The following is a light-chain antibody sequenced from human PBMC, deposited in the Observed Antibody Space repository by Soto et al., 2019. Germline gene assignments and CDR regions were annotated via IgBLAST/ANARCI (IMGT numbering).Light chain of an antibody. CDR1: QSVSSSY. CDR3: QQYGSSPPYT. J-gene: IGKJ2*01. CDR2: GAS. V-gene: IGKV3-20*01. Sequence: EIVLTQSPGTLSLSPGDRATLSCRARQSVSSSYLAWYQQKPGQAPRLLIYGASSRATGIPDRFSGSGSGTDFTLTISSLEPEDFAVYYCQQYGSSPPYTFGQGTKLEIK.